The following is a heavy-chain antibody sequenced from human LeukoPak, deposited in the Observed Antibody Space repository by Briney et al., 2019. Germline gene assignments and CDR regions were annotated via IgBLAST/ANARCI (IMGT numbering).Heavy chain of an antibody. CDR1: GFTFSTYA. J-gene: IGHJ3*01. CDR2: TGRHT. CDR3: AKSWRSSDTSNYYAFDL. Sequence: GGSLRLSCAASGFTFSTYAMSWVRQAPGKGLEWVSSTGRHTNYAGSVEGRFTISRDNSKSTLYLQMDSLRAEDTAIYYCAKSWRSSDTSNYYAFDLWGQGTMVTVSS. D-gene: IGHD3-22*01. V-gene: IGHV3-23*01.